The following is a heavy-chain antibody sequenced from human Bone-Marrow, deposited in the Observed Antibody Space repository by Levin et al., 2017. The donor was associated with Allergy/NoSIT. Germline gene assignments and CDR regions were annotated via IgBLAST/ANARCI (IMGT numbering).Heavy chain of an antibody. CDR3: ATGQYCSGDNCFYYYGLDV. CDR2: INPQTGDT. D-gene: IGHD2-15*01. J-gene: IGHJ6*02. V-gene: IGHV1-2*02. CDR1: GYTFTAYY. Sequence: PGESLKISCKASGYTFTAYYIHWVRQAPGQGLEWMGRINPQTGDTTYAQTSQGRLTMTRDTSVTTAYMELSRLASDDTAVYYCATGQYCSGDNCFYYYGLDVWGQGSPVTVSS.